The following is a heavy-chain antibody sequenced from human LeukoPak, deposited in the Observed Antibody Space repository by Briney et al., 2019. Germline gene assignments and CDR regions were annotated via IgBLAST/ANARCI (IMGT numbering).Heavy chain of an antibody. J-gene: IGHJ3*02. CDR2: ISSSGSDI. Sequence: GGSPRLSCVASGFTFSGYYMGWIRQAPGKGLEWISYISSSGSDIYYTGSMKGRFTISRDNAKNSLFLQMNSLRGDDTALYYCARGFYGGNPLDAFDIWGQGTMVTVSS. CDR1: GFTFSGYY. CDR3: ARGFYGGNPLDAFDI. V-gene: IGHV3-11*01. D-gene: IGHD4-23*01.